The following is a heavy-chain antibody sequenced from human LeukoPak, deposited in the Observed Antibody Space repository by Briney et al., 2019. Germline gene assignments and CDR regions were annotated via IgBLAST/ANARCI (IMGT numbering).Heavy chain of an antibody. CDR2: ISSSSSYI. J-gene: IGHJ6*02. V-gene: IGHV3-21*01. D-gene: IGHD3-9*01. CDR3: ARENVLRYFPPGGGYGMDV. CDR1: GFTFSSYS. Sequence: GGSLRLSCAASGFTFSSYSMNWVRQAPGKGLEWVSSISSSSSYIYYADSVKGRFTISRDNAKNPLYLQMNSLRAEDTAVYYCARENVLRYFPPGGGYGMDVWGQGTTVTVSS.